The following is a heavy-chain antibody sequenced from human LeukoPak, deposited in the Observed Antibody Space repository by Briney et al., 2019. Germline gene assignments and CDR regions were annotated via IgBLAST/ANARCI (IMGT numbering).Heavy chain of an antibody. Sequence: GGSLRLSCVASGFTFSSYGMHWVRQVLGKGLEWVALIWYDGSNEYSSDSVKGRFTISRDNSKNTLYLQMNSLRAEDTAVYYCAREGPRGNSQFDYWGQGTLVTVSS. CDR1: GFTFSSYG. D-gene: IGHD4-23*01. CDR3: AREGPRGNSQFDY. J-gene: IGHJ4*02. V-gene: IGHV3-33*01. CDR2: IWYDGSNE.